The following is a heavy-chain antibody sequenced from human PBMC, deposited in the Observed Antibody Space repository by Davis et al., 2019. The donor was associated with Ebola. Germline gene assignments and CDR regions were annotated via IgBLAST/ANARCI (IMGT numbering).Heavy chain of an antibody. Sequence: PGGSLRLSCSASGFIFSTYVLSWVRQASGKGLEWVSTYGTSADTYYADSVKGRFTISRDNSKNTLYLQMNGLRVEDTAIYYCAKDNRNIWSEVWGQGTMVTVSS. CDR3: AKDNRNIWSEV. CDR2: GTSADT. V-gene: IGHV3-23*01. D-gene: IGHD2/OR15-2a*01. J-gene: IGHJ3*01. CDR1: GFIFSTYV.